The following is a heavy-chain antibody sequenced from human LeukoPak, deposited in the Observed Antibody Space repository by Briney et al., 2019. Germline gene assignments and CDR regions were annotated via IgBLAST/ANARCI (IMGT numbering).Heavy chain of an antibody. CDR3: AREETDTAMVSKGLLDWFDP. J-gene: IGHJ5*02. Sequence: GASVKVSCKASGHTFTSYAMNWVRQAPGQGLEWMGWINTNTGNPTYAQGFTGRFVFSLDTSVSTAYLQISSLKAEDTAVYYCAREETDTAMVSKGLLDWFDPWGQGTLVTVSS. CDR2: INTNTGNP. CDR1: GHTFTSYA. D-gene: IGHD5-18*01. V-gene: IGHV7-4-1*02.